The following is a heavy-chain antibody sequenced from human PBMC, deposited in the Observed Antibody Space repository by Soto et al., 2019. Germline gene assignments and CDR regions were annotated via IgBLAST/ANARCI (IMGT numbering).Heavy chain of an antibody. CDR3: TGSREDVMGDANGAFDI. CDR2: IRSKAYGGTT. Sequence: GGSLRLSCTASGFTFRDYAMSWFRQAPGKGLEWGGFIRSKAYGGTTEYAASVKGRFTISRDDSKNIAYLQMNSLKIEDTAVYYCTGSREDVMGDANGAFDIWGQGTMVTVSS. D-gene: IGHD2-21*02. J-gene: IGHJ3*02. CDR1: GFTFRDYA. V-gene: IGHV3-49*03.